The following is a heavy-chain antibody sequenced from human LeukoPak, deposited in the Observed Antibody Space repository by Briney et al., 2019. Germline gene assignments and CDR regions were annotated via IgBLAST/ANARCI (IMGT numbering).Heavy chain of an antibody. CDR1: GGSISSYY. J-gene: IGHJ5*02. V-gene: IGHV4-59*01. CDR2: IYYSGST. D-gene: IGHD1-1*01. Sequence: SETLSLTCTVSGGSISSYYWSWIRQPPGKGLEWIGYIYYSGSTYYNPSLKSRVTISVDTSKNQFSLKLSSVTAADTAVYYCARATYNWNEAIWFDPWGQGTLVTVSS. CDR3: ARATYNWNEAIWFDP.